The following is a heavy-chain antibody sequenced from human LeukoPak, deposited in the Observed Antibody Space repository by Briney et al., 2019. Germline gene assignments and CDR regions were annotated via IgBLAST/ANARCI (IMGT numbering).Heavy chain of an antibody. Sequence: GGSLRLSCAASGFTFSSYAMHWVRQAPGKGLEWVAFIRIDGTNKNYADSVKGRFTISRDNSRNTLFLQMNSLRAEDTAVYYCASPERVWGSYPRNWGQGTLVTVSS. CDR1: GFTFSSYA. CDR2: IRIDGTNK. CDR3: ASPERVWGSYPRN. J-gene: IGHJ4*02. D-gene: IGHD3-16*02. V-gene: IGHV3-30*02.